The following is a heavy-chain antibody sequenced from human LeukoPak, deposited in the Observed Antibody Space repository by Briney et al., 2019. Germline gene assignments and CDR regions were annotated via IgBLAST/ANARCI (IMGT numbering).Heavy chain of an antibody. J-gene: IGHJ2*01. V-gene: IGHV4-59*12. CDR3: ARGRESSSLSYWYFDL. Sequence: SETLSLTCTVSGGSISSYYWSWIRQPPGKGLEWIGYIYYSGSTYYNPSLKSRVTISVDTSKNQFSLKLSSVTAADTAVYYCARGRESSSLSYWYFDLWGRGTLVTVSS. D-gene: IGHD2-2*01. CDR1: GGSISSYY. CDR2: IYYSGST.